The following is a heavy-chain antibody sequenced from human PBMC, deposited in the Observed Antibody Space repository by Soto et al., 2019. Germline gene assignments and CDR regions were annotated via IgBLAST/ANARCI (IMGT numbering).Heavy chain of an antibody. CDR3: ARDYLLLQSYYYYGMDV. CDR2: ISYDGSNK. J-gene: IGHJ6*02. CDR1: GFTFSIYG. D-gene: IGHD2-15*01. Sequence: QVQVVESGGGVVQPGRSLRLSCAASGFTFSIYGMHWVRQAPGKGLEGVADISYDGSNKYYADSVKGRFTISRDNSKNTLYLQMNSLRAEDTAVYYCARDYLLLQSYYYYGMDVWGQGTTVTVSS. V-gene: IGHV3-30*03.